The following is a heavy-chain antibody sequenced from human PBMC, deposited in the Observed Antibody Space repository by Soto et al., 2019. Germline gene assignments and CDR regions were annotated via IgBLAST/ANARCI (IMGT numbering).Heavy chain of an antibody. CDR1: GGSISSGDYS. CDR2: IYYGGNT. V-gene: IGHV4-30-2*01. J-gene: IGHJ4*02. CDR3: ARPGNYGSGSYLYYLDY. Sequence: PSETLSLTCAVSGGSISSGDYSWNWIRQPPGKGLEWIGYIYYGGNTYYNPSLQSRVTMSVDRSKNQFSLKLSSVTAADTAVYYCARPGNYGSGSYLYYLDYWGQGTLVTVSS. D-gene: IGHD3-10*01.